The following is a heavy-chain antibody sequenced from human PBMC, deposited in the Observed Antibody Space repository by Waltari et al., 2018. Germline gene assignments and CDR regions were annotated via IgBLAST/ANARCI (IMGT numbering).Heavy chain of an antibody. CDR3: ARVWEDDVSGYYCDH. V-gene: IGHV3-33*01. J-gene: IGHJ4*02. Sequence: QVTLLESGGGVVQPGMSLTLSCAASGFSFSNYNMNWVRQVPGKGPEWGAIIWNDGSNKDYAESLTGRISISRDKSRNMVFLQLKNLRAEDTALYFCARVWEDDVSGYYCDHWGQGTEVTVSS. CDR1: GFSFSNYN. D-gene: IGHD5-12*01. CDR2: IWNDGSNK.